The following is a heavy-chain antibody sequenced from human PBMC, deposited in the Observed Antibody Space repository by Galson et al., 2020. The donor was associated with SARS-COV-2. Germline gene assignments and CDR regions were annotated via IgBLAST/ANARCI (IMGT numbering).Heavy chain of an antibody. Sequence: GGSLRLSCAASGFTFSSYAMHWVRQAPGKGPEWVAVISYDGSNKYYADSVKGRFTISRDNSKNTLYLQMNSLRAEDTAVYYCARELVGATNWFDPWGQGTLVTVSS. CDR1: GFTFSSYA. J-gene: IGHJ5*02. CDR2: ISYDGSNK. CDR3: ARELVGATNWFDP. V-gene: IGHV3-30*01. D-gene: IGHD1-26*01.